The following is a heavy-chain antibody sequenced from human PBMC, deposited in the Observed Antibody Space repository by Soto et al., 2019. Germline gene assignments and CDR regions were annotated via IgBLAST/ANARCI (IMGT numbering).Heavy chain of an antibody. CDR2: INPILGTA. CDR1: GGTFSSYA. CDR3: ARQINWNYVYFDY. D-gene: IGHD1-7*01. V-gene: IGHV1-69*01. J-gene: IGHJ4*02. Sequence: QVQLVQSGAEVKKPGSSVKVSCKASGGTFSSYAISWVRQAPGQGLEWMGGINPILGTANYAQKLQGRATITADDSTSTAYMELSSLRSEDTAVYYCARQINWNYVYFDYWGQGTLVTVSS.